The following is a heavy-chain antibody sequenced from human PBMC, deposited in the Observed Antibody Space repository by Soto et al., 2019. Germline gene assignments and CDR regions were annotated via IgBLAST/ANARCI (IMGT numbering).Heavy chain of an antibody. CDR2: IYHSGST. D-gene: IGHD5-12*01. V-gene: IGHV4-4*02. Sequence: PSETLSLTCAVSGGSISSSNWWSWVRQPPGKGLEWIGEIYHSGSTNYNPSLKSRVTISVDKSKNQFSLKLSSVTAGDTAVYFCATLACVDPIYTHFDYWGRGTPVTVSS. CDR3: ATLACVDPIYTHFDY. J-gene: IGHJ4*02. CDR1: GGSISSSNW.